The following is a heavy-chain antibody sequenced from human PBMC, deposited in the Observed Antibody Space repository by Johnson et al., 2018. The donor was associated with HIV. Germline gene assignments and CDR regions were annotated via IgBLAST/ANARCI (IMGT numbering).Heavy chain of an antibody. V-gene: IGHV3-48*03. CDR2: KSSTGSTI. CDR1: GFTFSSYE. CDR3: AKARRVPYGLESDAFDS. Sequence: VQLVESGGGLVHPGGSLRLSCAASGFTFSSYEMNWVRQAPGKGLEWLSYKSSTGSTIYYADSVKGRFTISRDNAKNSLYLQMNSLRAEDTAVYSCAKARRVPYGLESDAFDSWGQGTMVTVSS. J-gene: IGHJ3*02. D-gene: IGHD5-24*01.